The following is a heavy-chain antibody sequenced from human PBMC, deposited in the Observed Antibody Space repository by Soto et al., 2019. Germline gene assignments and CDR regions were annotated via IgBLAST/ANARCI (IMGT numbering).Heavy chain of an antibody. J-gene: IGHJ4*02. Sequence: PVGSLRLSCAASGFTCSSYGMHWVRQAPGKGLEWVAVISYDGSNKYYADSVKGRFTISRDNSKNTLYLQMNSLRAEDTAVYYCAKGRAVAAYYDYWGQGTLVTVSS. CDR2: ISYDGSNK. CDR3: AKGRAVAAYYDY. CDR1: GFTCSSYG. D-gene: IGHD6-19*01. V-gene: IGHV3-30*18.